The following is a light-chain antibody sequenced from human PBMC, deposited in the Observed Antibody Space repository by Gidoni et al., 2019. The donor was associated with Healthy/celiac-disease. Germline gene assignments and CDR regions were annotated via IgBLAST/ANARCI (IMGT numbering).Light chain of an antibody. CDR2: AAS. CDR3: QQRSNWHTFT. CDR1: QIVSSY. V-gene: IGKV3-11*01. J-gene: IGKJ4*01. Sequence: IVFTQSPATLSLSPGELATLSYRTSQIVSSYLAWYQQKPGQAPRLLNDAASNRATGIPARFSGSGSGTDVTLTISRREPEDFAVYDCQQRSNWHTFTFGGGTKVEIK.